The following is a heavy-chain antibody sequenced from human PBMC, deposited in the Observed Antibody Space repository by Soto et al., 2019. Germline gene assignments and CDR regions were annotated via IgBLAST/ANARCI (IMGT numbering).Heavy chain of an antibody. D-gene: IGHD5-18*01. CDR2: IYHSGST. Sequence: TLSLTCAVSGGSISSSNWWSWVRQPPGKGLEWIGEIYHSGSTNYSPSLKSRVTISVDKSKNQFSLKLSSVTAADTAVYYCARGRGYSDVPYSSSSVMDSWGIGDALTVYS. J-gene: IGHJ6*04. CDR3: ARGRGYSDVPYSSSSVMDS. CDR1: GGSISSSNW. V-gene: IGHV4-4*02.